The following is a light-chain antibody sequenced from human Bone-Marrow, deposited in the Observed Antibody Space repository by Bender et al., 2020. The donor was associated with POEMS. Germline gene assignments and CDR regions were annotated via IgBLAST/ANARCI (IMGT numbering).Light chain of an antibody. CDR1: DLGDKY. V-gene: IGLV3-1*01. CDR2: QDT. CDR3: CSYAGSSTPFV. Sequence: SYEVTQPPSVSVSPGQTASITCSGDDLGDKYVAWYQQKPGQSPVLVIYQDTKRPSGVSNRFSGSKSGNTASLTISGLQAEDEADYYCCSYAGSSTPFVFGTGTKLTVL. J-gene: IGLJ1*01.